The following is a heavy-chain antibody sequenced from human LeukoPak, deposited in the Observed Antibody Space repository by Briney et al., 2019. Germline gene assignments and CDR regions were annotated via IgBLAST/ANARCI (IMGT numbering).Heavy chain of an antibody. CDR3: ARVGCSGGSCYYYYYGMDV. CDR2: ISSSGSTI. J-gene: IGHJ6*02. D-gene: IGHD2-15*01. CDR1: GFTFSSYE. V-gene: IGHV3-48*03. Sequence: HPGGSLRLSCAASGFTFSSYEMNWVRQAPGKGLEWVSYISSSGSTIYYADSVKGRFTISRDNAKNSLYLQMNSLRAEDTAVYYCARVGCSGGSCYYYYYGMDVWGQGATVTVSS.